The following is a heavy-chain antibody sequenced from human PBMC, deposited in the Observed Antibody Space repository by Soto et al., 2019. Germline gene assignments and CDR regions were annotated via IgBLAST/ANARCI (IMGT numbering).Heavy chain of an antibody. CDR3: ARDFAYFDS. J-gene: IGHJ4*02. CDR2: IYYSGST. V-gene: IGHV4-59*01. CDR1: GGSINDFY. D-gene: IGHD3-3*01. Sequence: PSETLSLTCTVSGGSINDFYWSWIRQPPGKGLEWIGYIYYSGSTDYNPSLKGRVTISVDTSKNQFSLKLRSVTAADTAVYYCARDFAYFDSWGQGTLVTVS.